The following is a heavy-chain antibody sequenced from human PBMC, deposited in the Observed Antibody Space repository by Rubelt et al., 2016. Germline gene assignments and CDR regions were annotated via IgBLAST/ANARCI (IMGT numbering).Heavy chain of an antibody. Sequence: QLLLQESGPGLVKPSETLSLICTVSGDSITSGGYYWSWIRQHPGKGLEWIGYIHQSGSTYYNPSLKSRANISMYTSKNQFSLKLSSVTAADTAVYYCAKDWRGSGAFDIWGQGTMVTVSS. CDR3: AKDWRGSGAFDI. CDR1: GDSITSGGYY. D-gene: IGHD3-10*01. CDR2: IHQSGST. J-gene: IGHJ3*02. V-gene: IGHV4-31*03.